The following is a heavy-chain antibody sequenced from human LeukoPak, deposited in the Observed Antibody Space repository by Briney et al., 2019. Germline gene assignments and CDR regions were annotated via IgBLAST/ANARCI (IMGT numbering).Heavy chain of an antibody. CDR1: GGSFSGYY. D-gene: IGHD3-22*01. J-gene: IGHJ6*03. Sequence: MASETLSLTCAVYGGSFSGYYWSWIRQPPGKGLEWIGEINHSGSTNYNPSLKSRVTISVDTSKNQFSLKLSSVTAADTAVYYCARSSGGRYYYDSSGFSYYYYYMDVWGKGTTVTISS. V-gene: IGHV4-34*01. CDR3: ARSSGGRYYYDSSGFSYYYYYMDV. CDR2: INHSGST.